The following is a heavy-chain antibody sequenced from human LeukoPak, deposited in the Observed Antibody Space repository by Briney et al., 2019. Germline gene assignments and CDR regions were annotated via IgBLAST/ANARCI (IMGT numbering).Heavy chain of an antibody. CDR2: ISSSSSTI. J-gene: IGHJ5*02. D-gene: IGHD3-22*01. CDR1: GFTFSSYS. CDR3: ARERFYYDSSGLTGFAP. V-gene: IGHV3-48*04. Sequence: GGSLRLSRAASGFTFSSYSMNWVRQAPGKGLEWVSYISSSSSTIYYADSVKGRFTISRDNGRNSLYLQMNSLRVEDTAVYYCARERFYYDSSGLTGFAPWGQGTLVTVSS.